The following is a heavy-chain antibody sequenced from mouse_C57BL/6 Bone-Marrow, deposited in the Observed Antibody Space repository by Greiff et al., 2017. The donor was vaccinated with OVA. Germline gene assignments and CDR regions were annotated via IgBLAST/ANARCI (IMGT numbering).Heavy chain of an antibody. D-gene: IGHD2-5*01. CDR2: IYPGSGST. CDR3: ARSRYSNYSFDY. CDR1: GYTFTSYW. Sequence: QVQLQQSGAELVKPGASVKMSCKASGYTFTSYWITWVKQRPGQGLEWIGDIYPGSGSTNYNEKFKSKATLTVDTSSSTAYMQLSSLTSEDSAVYYCARSRYSNYSFDYWGQGTTLTVSS. V-gene: IGHV1-55*01. J-gene: IGHJ2*01.